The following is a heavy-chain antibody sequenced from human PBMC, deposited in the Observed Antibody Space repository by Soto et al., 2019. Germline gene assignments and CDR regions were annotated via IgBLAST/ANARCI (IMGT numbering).Heavy chain of an antibody. J-gene: IGHJ6*02. D-gene: IGHD3-10*01. CDR2: IYSGGST. CDR3: ERDRGSGSYYGNYYYYGMDV. CDR1: GFTVSSNY. Sequence: QPGGSLRLSCAASGFTVSSNYMSWVRQAPGKGLEWVSVIYSGGSTYYADSVKGRFTISRDNSKNTLYLQMNSLSAEDTAVYYCERDRGSGSYYGNYYYYGMDVWGQGTTVTV. V-gene: IGHV3-53*01.